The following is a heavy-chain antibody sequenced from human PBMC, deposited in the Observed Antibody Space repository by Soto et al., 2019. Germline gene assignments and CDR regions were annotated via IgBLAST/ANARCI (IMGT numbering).Heavy chain of an antibody. CDR1: GGTFSSYA. CDR2: IIPIFGTA. J-gene: IGHJ6*02. CDR3: ARAGNYGTYYYYGMDV. D-gene: IGHD4-4*01. V-gene: IGHV1-69*06. Sequence: SVKVSCKASGGTFSSYAISWVRQAPGQGLEWMGGIIPIFGTANYAQKFQGRVTITADKSTSTAYMELSSLRSEDTAVYYCARAGNYGTYYYYGMDVWGQGTTVTVSS.